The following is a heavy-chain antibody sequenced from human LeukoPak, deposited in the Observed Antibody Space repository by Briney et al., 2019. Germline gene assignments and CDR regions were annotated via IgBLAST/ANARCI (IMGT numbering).Heavy chain of an antibody. CDR3: ARGYGSGLYYFDY. V-gene: IGHV4-30-4*01. CDR2: IYYSGST. Sequence: PSETLSLTCTVSGGSISSGDYYWSWIRQPPGKGLEWIGYIYYSGSTYYNPSLKSRVTISVDTSKNQFPLKLSSVTAADTAVYYSARGYGSGLYYFDYWGQGTLVTVSS. CDR1: GGSISSGDYY. J-gene: IGHJ4*02. D-gene: IGHD2-15*01.